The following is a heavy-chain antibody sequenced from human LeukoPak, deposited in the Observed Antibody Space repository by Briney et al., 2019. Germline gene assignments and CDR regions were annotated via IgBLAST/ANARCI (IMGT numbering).Heavy chain of an antibody. CDR1: GGSFSGYY. CDR2: INHSGST. D-gene: IGHD2-15*01. Sequence: SETLSLTCAVYGGSFSGYYWTWIRQPPGKGLEWIGEINHSGSTNYNPSLKSRVTISVDTSKNQFSLKLSSVTAADTAVYYCAVVPLDYYYYYMDVWGKGTTVTVSS. V-gene: IGHV4-34*01. CDR3: AVVPLDYYYYYMDV. J-gene: IGHJ6*03.